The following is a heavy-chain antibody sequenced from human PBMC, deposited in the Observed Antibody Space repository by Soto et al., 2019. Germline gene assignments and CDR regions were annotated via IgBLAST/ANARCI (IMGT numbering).Heavy chain of an antibody. CDR3: ARARDGYNYNWFDP. CDR2: INYSGNT. D-gene: IGHD5-12*01. V-gene: IGHV4-59*01. CDR1: GGSIRSYY. J-gene: IGHJ5*02. Sequence: PSETLSLTCTVSGGSIRSYYWSWIRQPPGKGLEWIGDINYSGNTNDNPSLKSRVTISVDTSKNQFSLKLSSVTAADTAVYYCARARDGYNYNWFDPWGQGTLVTVS.